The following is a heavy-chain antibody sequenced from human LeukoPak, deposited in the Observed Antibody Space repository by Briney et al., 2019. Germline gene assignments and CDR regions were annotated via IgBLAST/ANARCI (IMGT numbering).Heavy chain of an antibody. D-gene: IGHD3-10*01. J-gene: IGHJ4*02. CDR3: AKALYYYGSGSYTTLDY. Sequence: PGGSLRLSCAASGFTFSSYGMHWVRQAPGKGLEWVAFIRYDGSNKYYVDSVKGRFTISRDNSKNTLYLQMNSLRAEDTAVYYCAKALYYYGSGSYTTLDYWGQGTQVTVSS. CDR1: GFTFSSYG. CDR2: IRYDGSNK. V-gene: IGHV3-30*02.